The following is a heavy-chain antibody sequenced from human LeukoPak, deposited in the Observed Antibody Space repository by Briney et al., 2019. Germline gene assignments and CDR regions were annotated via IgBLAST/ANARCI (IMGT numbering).Heavy chain of an antibody. J-gene: IGHJ6*03. CDR3: ARDKGGITMVRGVIKVDYYYYMDV. CDR1: GGSISSYY. Sequence: SETLSLTCTVSGGSISSYYWSWIRQPAGKGLEWIGRIYTSGSTYYNPSLKSRVTMSVDTSKNQFSLKLSSVTAADTAVYYCARDKGGITMVRGVIKVDYYYYMDVWGKGTTVTVSS. CDR2: IYTSGST. D-gene: IGHD3-10*01. V-gene: IGHV4-4*07.